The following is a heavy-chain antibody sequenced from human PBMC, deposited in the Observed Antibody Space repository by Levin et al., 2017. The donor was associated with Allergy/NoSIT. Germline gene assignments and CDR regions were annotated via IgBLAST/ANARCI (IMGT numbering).Heavy chain of an antibody. D-gene: IGHD3-10*01. J-gene: IGHJ3*01. CDR1: GGSISSDGFS. CDR2: IYHSGST. CDR3: ARDSRGSALPFDV. V-gene: IGHV4-30-2*01. Sequence: PSETLSLTCAVSGGSISSDGFSWSWIRQPPGTGLEWIGYIYHSGSTYYNPSLKSRVTISVDRSKNQFSLKLTSVTAADTAVYYCARDSRGSALPFDVWGRGTMVTVSS.